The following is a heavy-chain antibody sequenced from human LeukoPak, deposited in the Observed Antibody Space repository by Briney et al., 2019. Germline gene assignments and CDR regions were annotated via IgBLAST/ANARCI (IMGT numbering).Heavy chain of an antibody. V-gene: IGHV1-3*01. Sequence: ASVKVSCKASGYTFTSYAMHWVRQAPGQRLEWMGWIDAGNGNTKYSQKFQGRVTITRDTSASTAYMELSSLRSEDTAVYYCARDRYYDFAGLWWFDPWGQGTLVTVSS. J-gene: IGHJ5*02. CDR3: ARDRYYDFAGLWWFDP. D-gene: IGHD3-3*01. CDR2: IDAGNGNT. CDR1: GYTFTSYA.